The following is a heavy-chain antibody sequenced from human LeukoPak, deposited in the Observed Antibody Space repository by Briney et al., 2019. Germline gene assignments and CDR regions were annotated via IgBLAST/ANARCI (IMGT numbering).Heavy chain of an antibody. V-gene: IGHV3-64*01. D-gene: IGHD1-26*01. J-gene: IGHJ4*02. Sequence: PGGSLRLSCAASGFTVSAYPMHWVRQAPGKGLEYVSAITTSGDGTYYANSVKGRFTISRDNSKSTLYLQMGSLRPDDMGVYYCARGGGSYDFWGQGTLVTVSS. CDR1: GFTVSAYP. CDR2: ITTSGDGT. CDR3: ARGGGSYDF.